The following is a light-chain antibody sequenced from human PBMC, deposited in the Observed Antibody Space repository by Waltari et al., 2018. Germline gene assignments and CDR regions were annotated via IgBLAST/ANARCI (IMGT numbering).Light chain of an antibody. J-gene: IGLJ2*01. V-gene: IGLV2-23*02. CDR2: AVS. CDR1: NSDFGNYQR. Sequence: QSAPTQPASVSGSPAKSITISCTGNNSDFGNYQRVSWYQQHPGQAPKLMIYAVSKRPSGVSDRFSGSKSGDMASLTISGLQPEDEAEYFCSSYAGSSKGVFGGGTKVTVL. CDR3: SSYAGSSKGV.